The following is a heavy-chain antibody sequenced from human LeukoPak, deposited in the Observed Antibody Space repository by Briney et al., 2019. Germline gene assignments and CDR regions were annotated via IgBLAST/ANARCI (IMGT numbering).Heavy chain of an antibody. D-gene: IGHD6-19*01. Sequence: GSLRLSCVASGFTVSSNYMIWVRQPPGKGLEWIGSIYYSGSTYYNPSLKSRVTISVDTSKNQFSLKLSSVTAADTAVYYCARRYTYSSLPDYWGPGTLVTVSS. CDR1: GFTVSSNY. J-gene: IGHJ4*02. V-gene: IGHV4-39*01. CDR3: ARRYTYSSLPDY. CDR2: IYYSGST.